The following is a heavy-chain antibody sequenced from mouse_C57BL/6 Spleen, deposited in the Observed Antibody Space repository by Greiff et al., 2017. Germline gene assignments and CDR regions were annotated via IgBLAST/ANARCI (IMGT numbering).Heavy chain of an antibody. CDR1: GYTFTSYW. CDR3: APNWDVGY. J-gene: IGHJ2*01. V-gene: IGHV1-64*01. D-gene: IGHD4-1*01. Sequence: QVQLQQPGAELVKPGASVKLSCKASGYTFTSYWMHWVKQRPGQGLEWIGMIHPNSGSTNYTEKFKSKATLTVEKSSSTAYMQLSSLTSEDSAVYYCAPNWDVGYWGQGTTLTVSS. CDR2: IHPNSGST.